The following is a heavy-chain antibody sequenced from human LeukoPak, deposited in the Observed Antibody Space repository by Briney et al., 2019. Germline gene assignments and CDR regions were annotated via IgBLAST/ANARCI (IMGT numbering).Heavy chain of an antibody. D-gene: IGHD4-17*01. J-gene: IGHJ5*01. V-gene: IGHV4-59*06. Sequence: SETLSLTCTVSGVSISSYYWSWIRQHPGKGLEWIGYIYYSGSTYYNPSLKSRVTISVDTSKNQFSLQLSSVTAADTAVYYCARAPYGDFPFESWGQGTLVTVSS. CDR2: IYYSGST. CDR3: ARAPYGDFPFES. CDR1: GVSISSYY.